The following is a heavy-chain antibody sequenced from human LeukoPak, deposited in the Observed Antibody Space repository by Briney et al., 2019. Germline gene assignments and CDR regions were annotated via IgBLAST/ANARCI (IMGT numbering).Heavy chain of an antibody. D-gene: IGHD3-10*01. Sequence: GGSLRLSCAASGFTFSSYGMHWVRQAPGKGLEWVAVIWYDGTNTYYADSVKGRFTISRDNSKNTLYLQMNSLRAEDTAVYYCARDRTRSTSYYGMDVWGQGTTVTVSS. CDR2: IWYDGTNT. J-gene: IGHJ6*02. CDR3: ARDRTRSTSYYGMDV. CDR1: GFTFSSYG. V-gene: IGHV3-33*01.